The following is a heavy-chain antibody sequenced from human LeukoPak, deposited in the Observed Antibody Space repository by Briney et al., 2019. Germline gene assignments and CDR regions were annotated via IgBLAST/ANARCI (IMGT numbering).Heavy chain of an antibody. D-gene: IGHD2-15*01. Sequence: GESLKISCKGFEYSFTSYWIGWVRQMPGKGLEWMGIIYPGDSDTRYSPSFQGQVTISADKSISTAYLQWSSLKASDTAMYYCARQGACSGGSCYSGFLLYDWFDPWGQGTLVTVSS. CDR3: ARQGACSGGSCYSGFLLYDWFDP. CDR1: EYSFTSYW. V-gene: IGHV5-51*01. CDR2: IYPGDSDT. J-gene: IGHJ5*02.